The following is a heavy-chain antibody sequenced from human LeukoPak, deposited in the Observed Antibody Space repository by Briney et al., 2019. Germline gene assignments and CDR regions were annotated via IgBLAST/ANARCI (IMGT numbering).Heavy chain of an antibody. V-gene: IGHV6-1*01. CDR2: TYYRSKWYH. Sequence: SQTLSLTCAISGDSVPSNSAAWNWIRQSPSRGLEWLGRTYYRSKWYHDYAVSVKSRITINPDTSKNQFSLQLNSVTPEDTAVYYCATQLVIESGGMDVWGQGTMVTVSS. J-gene: IGHJ6*02. CDR3: ATQLVIESGGMDV. D-gene: IGHD3-9*01. CDR1: GDSVPSNSAA.